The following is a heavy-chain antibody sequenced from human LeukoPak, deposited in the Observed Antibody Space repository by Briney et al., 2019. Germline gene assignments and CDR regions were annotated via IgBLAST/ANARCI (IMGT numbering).Heavy chain of an antibody. CDR1: GFTFSSYS. J-gene: IGHJ5*02. V-gene: IGHV3-48*01. D-gene: IGHD3-10*01. CDR2: ISSSSSTM. Sequence: GSLRLSCAASGFTFSSYSMNWVRQAPGNGLEWVSYISSSSSTMYYADSVKGRFTISRDNAKNSLYLQMNSLRAEDTAVYYCASWNFGNWFDPWGQGTLVTVSS. CDR3: ASWNFGNWFDP.